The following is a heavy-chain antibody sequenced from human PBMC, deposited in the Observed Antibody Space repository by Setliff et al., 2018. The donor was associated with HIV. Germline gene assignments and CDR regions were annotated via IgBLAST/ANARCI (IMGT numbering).Heavy chain of an antibody. V-gene: IGHV4-59*12. D-gene: IGHD2-8*01. CDR2: IYNSGAT. CDR1: GGFISNFY. J-gene: IGHJ2*01. Sequence: SETLSLTCTVSGGFISNFYWSWIRQTPGKGLEWIGHIYNSGATSYNPSLKSRVTISLATSKNQFSLNLRSVTATDTAVYYCARNGPTKIPYDFWGRGTLVTVSS. CDR3: ARNGPTKIPYDF.